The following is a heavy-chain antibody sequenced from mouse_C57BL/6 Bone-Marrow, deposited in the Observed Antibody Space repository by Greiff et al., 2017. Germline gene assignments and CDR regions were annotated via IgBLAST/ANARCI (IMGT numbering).Heavy chain of an antibody. CDR1: GYAFSSSW. CDR3: ARTARVAPYFDY. CDR2: IYPGDGDT. D-gene: IGHD3-3*01. Sequence: VQLQQSGPELVKPGASVKISCKASGYAFSSSWMNWVKQRPGKGLEWIGRIYPGDGDTNYNGKFKGKATLTADKSSSTAYMQLCSLTSEDSAVYFWARTARVAPYFDYWGQGTTLTVSS. J-gene: IGHJ2*01. V-gene: IGHV1-82*01.